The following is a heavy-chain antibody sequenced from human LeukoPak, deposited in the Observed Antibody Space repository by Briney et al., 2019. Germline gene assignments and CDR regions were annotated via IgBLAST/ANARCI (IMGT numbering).Heavy chain of an antibody. CDR3: ARTLWSGYPAYYMDV. D-gene: IGHD3-3*01. Sequence: PSETLSLTCTVSGGSISSYYWSWIRQPAGKGLEWIGRIYTSGSTNYNPSLKSRVTMSVDTSKNQFSLKLSSVTAADTAVYYCARTLWSGYPAYYMDVWGKGTTVTVSS. CDR2: IYTSGST. V-gene: IGHV4-4*07. J-gene: IGHJ6*03. CDR1: GGSISSYY.